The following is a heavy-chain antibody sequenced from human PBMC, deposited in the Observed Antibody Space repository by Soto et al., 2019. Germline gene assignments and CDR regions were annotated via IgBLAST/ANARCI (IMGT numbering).Heavy chain of an antibody. Sequence: GGSLRLSCAASGFTFDDYAMHWVRQAPGKGLEWVSGISWNSGSIGYADSVKGRFTISRDNAKNSLYLQMNSLRAEDTALYYCAKDPYADIAAAGGGAFDIWGQGTMVTVSS. V-gene: IGHV3-9*01. D-gene: IGHD6-13*01. CDR2: ISWNSGSI. J-gene: IGHJ3*02. CDR3: AKDPYADIAAAGGGAFDI. CDR1: GFTFDDYA.